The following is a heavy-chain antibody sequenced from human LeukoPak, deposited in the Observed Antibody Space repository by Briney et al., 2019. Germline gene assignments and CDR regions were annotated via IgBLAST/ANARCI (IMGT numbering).Heavy chain of an antibody. Sequence: PGGSLRLSCAASGFTLSSYWMSWVRQAPGKGLEWVANIKQDGSEKYYVDSVKGRFTISRDNAKNSLYLQMNSLRAEDTAVYYCARDKGFSYGDHLDYWGQGTLVTVSS. CDR3: ARDKGFSYGDHLDY. CDR1: GFTLSSYW. CDR2: IKQDGSEK. V-gene: IGHV3-7*01. J-gene: IGHJ4*02. D-gene: IGHD4-17*01.